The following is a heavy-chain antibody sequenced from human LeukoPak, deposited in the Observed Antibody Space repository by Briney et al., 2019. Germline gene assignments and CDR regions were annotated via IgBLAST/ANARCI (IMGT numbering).Heavy chain of an antibody. Sequence: GGSLRLSCAASGFTFNSYSMSWVRQAPGKGLEWGSYISSSDTAIYYADSVEGRFTISRDNAKNSLYLQMNSLRAEHTAVYYCGRASPAASTQHFDYWGQGTLVSVSS. J-gene: IGHJ4*02. CDR2: ISSSDTAI. V-gene: IGHV3-48*01. CDR1: GFTFNSYS. CDR3: GRASPAASTQHFDY. D-gene: IGHD6-25*01.